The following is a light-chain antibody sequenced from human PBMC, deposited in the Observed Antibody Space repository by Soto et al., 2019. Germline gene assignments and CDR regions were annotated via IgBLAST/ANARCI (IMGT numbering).Light chain of an antibody. V-gene: IGLV2-23*01. J-gene: IGLJ2*01. CDR3: CSYAGSSTLL. CDR1: SSDVGSYNL. CDR2: EGS. Sequence: QSARTQPASVSGSPGQSITISCTGTSSDVGSYNLVSWYQQHPGKAPKLMIYEGSKRPSGVSNRFSGSKSGNTASLTISGLQAEDEADYYCCSYAGSSTLLFGGGTKLTVL.